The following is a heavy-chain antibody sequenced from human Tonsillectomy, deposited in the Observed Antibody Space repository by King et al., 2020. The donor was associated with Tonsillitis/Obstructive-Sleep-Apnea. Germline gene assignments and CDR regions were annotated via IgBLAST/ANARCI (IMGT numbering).Heavy chain of an antibody. J-gene: IGHJ4*02. CDR2: MYYSGST. V-gene: IGHV4-39*01. CDR3: ASLVDSNNWHDFDY. Sequence: QLQESGPGLVKPSETLSLTCTVSGGSISSSSYYWGWIRQPPGKGLEWIGSMYYSGSTYYNPSLKSRVTISVDTSKNQFSLKLSSVTAADTAVYYCASLVDSNNWHDFDYWGQGTPVTVSS. D-gene: IGHD1-1*01. CDR1: GGSISSSSYY.